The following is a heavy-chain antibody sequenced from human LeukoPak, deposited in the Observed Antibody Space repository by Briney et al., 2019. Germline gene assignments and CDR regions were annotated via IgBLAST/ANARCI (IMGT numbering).Heavy chain of an antibody. CDR1: GFTFSSYG. D-gene: IGHD4-17*01. Sequence: GGSLRLSCAASGFTFSSYGMHWVRQAPGKGLEWVAFIRYDGSNKYYADSVKGRFTISRDNSKNTLYLQMNSLRAEDTAVYYCAKRGLQLYYYYMDVWGKGTTVTISS. CDR3: AKRGLQLYYYYMDV. J-gene: IGHJ6*03. V-gene: IGHV3-30*02. CDR2: IRYDGSNK.